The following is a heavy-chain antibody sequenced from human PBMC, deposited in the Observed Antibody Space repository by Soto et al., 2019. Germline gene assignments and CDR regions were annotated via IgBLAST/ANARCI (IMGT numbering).Heavy chain of an antibody. CDR2: ISYSGST. D-gene: IGHD3-3*01. Sequence: SETLSLTCTVSGGSISSDSYYWGWIRQSPEKGLEWIASISYSGSTYYNPSLRSRVTISVDTSKNQFSLKLRSVTAADTAVYYRARRNRLRFGFDPWGQGTLVTVSS. V-gene: IGHV4-39*07. CDR3: ARRNRLRFGFDP. CDR1: GGSISSDSYY. J-gene: IGHJ5*02.